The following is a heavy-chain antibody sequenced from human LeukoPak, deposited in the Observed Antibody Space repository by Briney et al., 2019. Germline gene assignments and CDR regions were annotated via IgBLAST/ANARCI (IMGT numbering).Heavy chain of an antibody. Sequence: ASVNVSCKASGYTFTGYYMHWVRQAPGQGLEWMGWIDPNSGGTNYAQKFQGRVTMTRDTSISTAYMELSRLRSDDTAVYYCARDPPPLYYYDSSGYPPGWFDPWGQGTLVTVSS. CDR2: IDPNSGGT. CDR1: GYTFTGYY. V-gene: IGHV1-2*02. CDR3: ARDPPPLYYYDSSGYPPGWFDP. J-gene: IGHJ5*02. D-gene: IGHD3-22*01.